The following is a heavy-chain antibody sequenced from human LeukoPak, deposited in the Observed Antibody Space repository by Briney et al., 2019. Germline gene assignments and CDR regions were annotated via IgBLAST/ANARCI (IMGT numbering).Heavy chain of an antibody. Sequence: GGSLRLSCAASGFTFSSYGMHWVRQAPGKGLEWVSVIWDDGSNKYYADSVKGRFTISRDNSKNTLYLKMKSLRAEDRAVYYCARSGGYSGYDFQYYFASWGQGTLVTVSS. V-gene: IGHV3-33*01. CDR2: IWDDGSNK. CDR3: ARSGGYSGYDFQYYFAS. J-gene: IGHJ4*02. D-gene: IGHD5-12*01. CDR1: GFTFSSYG.